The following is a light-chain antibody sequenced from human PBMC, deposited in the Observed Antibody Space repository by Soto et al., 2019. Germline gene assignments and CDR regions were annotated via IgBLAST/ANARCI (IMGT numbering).Light chain of an antibody. CDR2: RAS. CDR3: QQYYSTPYT. J-gene: IGKJ2*01. CDR1: QSVLYSSNNKNY. V-gene: IGKV4-1*01. Sequence: DIVMTQSPDSLAVSLGERATINCKSSQSVLYSSNNKNYLAWYQQKPGQPPKLLTYRASTRESGVPDRFSGSGSGTDFPLTISSLQAEDVAVYYCQQYYSTPYTFGQGTKLEIK.